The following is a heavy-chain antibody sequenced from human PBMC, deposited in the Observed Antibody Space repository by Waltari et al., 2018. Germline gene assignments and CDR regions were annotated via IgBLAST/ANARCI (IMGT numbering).Heavy chain of an antibody. CDR1: GGSISSYY. J-gene: IGHJ6*03. CDR2: IYTRGST. D-gene: IGHD2-8*01. V-gene: IGHV4-4*07. Sequence: QVQLQESGPGLVKPSETLSLTCTVSGGSISSYYWSWIRQPAGKGLEWIGRIYTRGSTNYSPSLKSRVTMSVDTSKNQFSLKLSSVTAADTAVYYCAREGVLMVDAMGPGYYYMDVWGKGTTVTVSS. CDR3: AREGVLMVDAMGPGYYYMDV.